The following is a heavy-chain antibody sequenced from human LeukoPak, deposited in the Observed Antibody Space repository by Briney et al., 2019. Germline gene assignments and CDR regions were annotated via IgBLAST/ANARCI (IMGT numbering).Heavy chain of an antibody. V-gene: IGHV1-2*02. Sequence: ASVKVSCKASGYTFTSYGISWVRQAPGQGLEWMGWINPNSGGTNYAQKFQGRVTMTRDTSISTAYMELSRLRSDDTAVYYCARDQRYSSSSGIDYWGQGTLVTVSS. CDR3: ARDQRYSSSSGIDY. J-gene: IGHJ4*02. CDR2: INPNSGGT. CDR1: GYTFTSYG. D-gene: IGHD6-6*01.